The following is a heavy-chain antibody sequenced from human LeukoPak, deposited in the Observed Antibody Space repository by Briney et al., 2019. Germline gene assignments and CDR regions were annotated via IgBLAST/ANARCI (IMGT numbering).Heavy chain of an antibody. J-gene: IGHJ4*02. CDR3: ARGTGY. CDR2: IFDGGST. Sequence: SETLSLTCTVSGGXMSSYYWSWIRQPSGKGLEYIGWIFDGGSTSYNPSLKSRVTISLDTSRNQVSLRLTSVTDADTAVYYCARGTGYWGQGTLVTVSS. V-gene: IGHV4-59*08. CDR1: GGXMSSYY.